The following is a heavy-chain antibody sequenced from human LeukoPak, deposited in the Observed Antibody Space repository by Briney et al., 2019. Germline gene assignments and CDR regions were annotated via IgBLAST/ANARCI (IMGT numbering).Heavy chain of an antibody. J-gene: IGHJ5*01. CDR3: ARGVGGPFNWFDS. CDR2: ISYDGSNE. D-gene: IGHD1-26*01. Sequence: PGGSLRLSCAASGFTFSTYGMHWVRQAPGKGLEWVAVISYDGSNEYYADSVKGRFTISRDDSKNTLYLQMNSLRPEDTAVYYCARGVGGPFNWFDSWGQGSLVTVSS. V-gene: IGHV3-30*03. CDR1: GFTFSTYG.